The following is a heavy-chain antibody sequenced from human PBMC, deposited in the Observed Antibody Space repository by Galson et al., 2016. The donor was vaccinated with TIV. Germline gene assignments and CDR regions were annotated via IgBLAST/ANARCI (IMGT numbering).Heavy chain of an antibody. CDR2: ISAYNGDT. CDR3: SRDRLVDILAGSFDY. D-gene: IGHD3-9*01. J-gene: IGHJ4*02. V-gene: IGHV1-18*01. CDR1: GYTFTSFG. Sequence: SVKVSCKASGYTFTSFGLSWVRQAPGQGLEWMGWISAYNGDTYFAQNLQDRVTMTTDTSTSTAYMELRSLRSDDTAVYYCSRDRLVDILAGSFDYWGQGTLVTVSS.